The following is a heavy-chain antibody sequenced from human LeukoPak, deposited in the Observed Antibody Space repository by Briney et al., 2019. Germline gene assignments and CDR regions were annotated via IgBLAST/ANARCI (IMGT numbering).Heavy chain of an antibody. D-gene: IGHD3-22*01. V-gene: IGHV1-2*02. Sequence: ASVKVSCKASGYTFTGYYLHWVRQAPGQGLEWMGWINPNSGDTNCAQKFQGRVTMTRDTSISTAYMELSRLRSDDTAVFYCARGDSSPYYYFDYWGQGTLVTVSS. CDR2: INPNSGDT. CDR1: GYTFTGYY. CDR3: ARGDSSPYYYFDY. J-gene: IGHJ4*02.